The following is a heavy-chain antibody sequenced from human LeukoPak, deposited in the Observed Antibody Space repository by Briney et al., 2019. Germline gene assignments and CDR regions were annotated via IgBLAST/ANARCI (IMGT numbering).Heavy chain of an antibody. CDR2: INHSGST. Sequence: TSETLSLTCTVSGYSISSGYYWGWIRQPPGKGLEWIGEINHSGSTNYNPSLKSRVTISVDTSKNQFSLKLSSVTAADTAVYYCARWPEMATIGNIWGQGTMVTVSS. CDR1: GYSISSGYY. CDR3: ARWPEMATIGNI. D-gene: IGHD5-24*01. J-gene: IGHJ3*02. V-gene: IGHV4-38-2*02.